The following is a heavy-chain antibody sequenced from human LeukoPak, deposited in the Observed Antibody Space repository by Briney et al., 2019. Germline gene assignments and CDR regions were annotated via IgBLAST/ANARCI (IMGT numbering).Heavy chain of an antibody. D-gene: IGHD5-18*01. CDR2: INIDERIT. CDR3: ARDAVDTANAV. CDR1: GFSFSTQR. Sequence: GGSLRLSCAASGFSFSTQRMHWVRQAPGKGLVWVSYINIDERITGYADSVKGRFTISRDNAKNTLYLQMNSLRAEDTAVYYCARDAVDTANAVWGQGTTVTVSS. J-gene: IGHJ6*02. V-gene: IGHV3-74*01.